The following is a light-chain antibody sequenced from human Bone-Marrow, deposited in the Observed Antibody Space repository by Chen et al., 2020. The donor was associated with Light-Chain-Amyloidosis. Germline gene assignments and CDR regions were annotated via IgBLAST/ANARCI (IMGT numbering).Light chain of an antibody. CDR1: NLGSTS. V-gene: IGLV3-21*02. J-gene: IGLJ3*02. CDR2: DDS. CDR3: QVWDRSSDRPV. Sequence: SFVLTQPSSVLVAPGHTAPITCGGNNLGSTSVHWYQQTPGQAPLLVVYDDSDRPSGIPERLSGSNSGNTATLTISRVEAGDEADYYCQVWDRSSDRPVFGGGTKLTVL.